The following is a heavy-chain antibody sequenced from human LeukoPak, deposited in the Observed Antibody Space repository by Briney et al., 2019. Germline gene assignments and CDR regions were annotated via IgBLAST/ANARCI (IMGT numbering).Heavy chain of an antibody. J-gene: IGHJ4*02. CDR3: ARGVTNCSGGSCYSLFRLPPYYFDY. Sequence: SETLSLTCAVYGGSFSGYYWSWIRRPPGEGLEWIGEINHSGSTNYNPSLKSRVTISVDTSKNQFSLKLSSVTAADTAVYYCARGVTNCSGGSCYSLFRLPPYYFDYWGQGTLVTVSS. V-gene: IGHV4-34*01. D-gene: IGHD2-15*01. CDR1: GGSFSGYY. CDR2: INHSGST.